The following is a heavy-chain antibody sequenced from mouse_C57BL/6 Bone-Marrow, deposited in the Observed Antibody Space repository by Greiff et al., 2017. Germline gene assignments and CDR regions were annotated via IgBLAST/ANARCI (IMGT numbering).Heavy chain of an antibody. CDR2: IDPENGDT. CDR3: TSLLSFDY. V-gene: IGHV14-4*01. CDR1: GFNIKDDY. D-gene: IGHD2-10*01. J-gene: IGHJ2*01. Sequence: EVKLQQSGAELVRPGASVKLSCTASGFNIKDDYMHWVKQRPEQGLEWIGWIDPENGDTEYASKFQGKATITADTPSNTAYLELSSLTSEDTAVYYCTSLLSFDYWGQGTTLTVSS.